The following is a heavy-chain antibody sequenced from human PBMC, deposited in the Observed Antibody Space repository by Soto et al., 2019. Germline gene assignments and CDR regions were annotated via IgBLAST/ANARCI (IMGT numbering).Heavy chain of an antibody. D-gene: IGHD6-13*01. CDR1: GGSISSGDYY. J-gene: IGHJ4*02. CDR2: IYYSGST. V-gene: IGHV4-30-4*01. Sequence: SETLSLTCTVSGGSISSGDYYWSWIRQPPGKGLEWIGYIYYSGSTYYNPSLKSRVTISVDTSKNQFSLKLSSVTAADTAVYYCARALRKIAAAGIDYWGQGTLVTVS. CDR3: ARALRKIAAAGIDY.